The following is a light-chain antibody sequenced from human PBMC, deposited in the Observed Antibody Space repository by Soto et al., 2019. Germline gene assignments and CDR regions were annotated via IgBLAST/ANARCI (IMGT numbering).Light chain of an antibody. CDR1: TSDVGGYNL. V-gene: IGLV2-23*01. J-gene: IGLJ1*01. CDR3: CSYASSSSYV. CDR2: EGT. Sequence: QSVLTQAASVSGSPGQSITISCSGTTSDVGGYNLVSWYQQHTAKAPKLLIYEGTQRPSGVSSRFSGSKSGNTASLTISGLQAEDEADYYCCSYASSSSYVFGTGTRSPS.